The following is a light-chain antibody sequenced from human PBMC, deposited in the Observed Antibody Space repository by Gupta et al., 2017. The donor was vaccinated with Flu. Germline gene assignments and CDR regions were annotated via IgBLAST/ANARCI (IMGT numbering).Light chain of an antibody. J-gene: IGLJ1*01. CDR3: SSYTSISTFYV. V-gene: IGLV2-14*01. Sequence: QSALTQPASVSGSPGQSITISCTGTSSAVGRSDSVSWYQQYPGKAPKLLIYDVSNRPSGVSSRFSGSKSGNTASLTISGLQAEDETDYYCSSYTSISTFYVFGTGTKVTVL. CDR2: DVS. CDR1: SSAVGRSDS.